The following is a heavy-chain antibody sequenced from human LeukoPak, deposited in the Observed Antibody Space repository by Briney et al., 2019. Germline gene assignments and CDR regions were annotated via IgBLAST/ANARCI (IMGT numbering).Heavy chain of an antibody. V-gene: IGHV4-59*08. J-gene: IGHJ4*02. CDR3: ARHVISSAAVAGLFDY. Sequence: SETLSLTCTVSGGSISGYYWSWIRQPPGKGLEWIGYIYYSGSTNYNPSLKSRVTISVDTSKNQFSLKLSSVTAADTAVYYCARHVISSAAVAGLFDYWGQGTLVTVSS. CDR1: GGSISGYY. D-gene: IGHD6-19*01. CDR2: IYYSGST.